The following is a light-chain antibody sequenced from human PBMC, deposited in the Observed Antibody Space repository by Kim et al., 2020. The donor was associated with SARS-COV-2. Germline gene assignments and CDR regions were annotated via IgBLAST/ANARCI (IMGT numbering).Light chain of an antibody. J-gene: IGLJ2*01. Sequence: QSVLTQEASVSGTVGQKVTLSYTGNSNNVGSFAVGCFGNSLPSGIPDRFSGSKSGTTASLTISGLQPEGESDYYCSTWGYNLTGHPPVVFGGGTQLTVL. V-gene: IGLV1-36*01. CDR3: STWGYNLTGHPPVV. CDR1: SNNVGSFA.